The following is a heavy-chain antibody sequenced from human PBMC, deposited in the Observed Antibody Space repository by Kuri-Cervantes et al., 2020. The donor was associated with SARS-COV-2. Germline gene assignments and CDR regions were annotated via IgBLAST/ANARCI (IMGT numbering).Heavy chain of an antibody. D-gene: IGHD3-3*01. Sequence: GGSLRLSCAASGFTFSSYAMHWVRQAPGKGLEWVAVISYDGSNKYCADSVKGRFTISRDNSKNTLYLQMNSLRAEDTAVYYCAREEWLLSSDYYYYYYGMDVWGQGTTVTVSS. CDR2: ISYDGSNK. CDR3: AREEWLLSSDYYYYYYGMDV. J-gene: IGHJ6*02. V-gene: IGHV3-30-3*01. CDR1: GFTFSSYA.